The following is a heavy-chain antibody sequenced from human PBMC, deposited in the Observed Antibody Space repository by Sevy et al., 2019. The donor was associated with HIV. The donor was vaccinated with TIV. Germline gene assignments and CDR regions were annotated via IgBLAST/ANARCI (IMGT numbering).Heavy chain of an antibody. CDR3: ARSGGYYYGMDV. J-gene: IGHJ6*02. CDR1: GFTFSSYA. V-gene: IGHV3-30*04. D-gene: IGHD3-16*01. CDR2: ISYDGSNK. Sequence: GGYLRLSCAASGFTFSSYAMHWVRQAPGKGLEWVAVISYDGSNKYYADSVKGRFTISRDNSKNTLYLQMNSLRAEDTAVYYCARSGGYYYGMDVWGQGTTVTVSS.